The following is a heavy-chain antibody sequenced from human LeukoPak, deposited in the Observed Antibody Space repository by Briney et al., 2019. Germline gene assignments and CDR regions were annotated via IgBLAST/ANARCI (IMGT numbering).Heavy chain of an antibody. CDR3: ARGSYSQSQVSCSDC. Sequence: GGSLRLSCAASGFTFSSCYISWCRQAPGKGLEWVSYISSSGNTKYYADSVKGRFTISRDNAKNSLYLQMNSLRAEDTAVYFCARGSYSQSQVSCSDCWGQRTLVSVSS. CDR1: GFTFSSCY. CDR2: ISSSGNTK. V-gene: IGHV3-48*03. D-gene: IGHD2-15*01. J-gene: IGHJ4*02.